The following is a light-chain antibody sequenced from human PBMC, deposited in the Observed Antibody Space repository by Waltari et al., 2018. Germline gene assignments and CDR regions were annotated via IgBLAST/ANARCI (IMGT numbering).Light chain of an antibody. Sequence: QSALTQPRSVSGSPGQSVPISCPGTSSDVGGYNSVSWYQQHPGKAPKLVIYDVSKRPSGVPDRFSGSKSGHSASLTISGLQAEDEADYYCCAYAYFYWVFGGGTKLTVL. J-gene: IGLJ3*02. CDR1: SSDVGGYNS. CDR3: CAYAYFYWV. V-gene: IGLV2-11*01. CDR2: DVS.